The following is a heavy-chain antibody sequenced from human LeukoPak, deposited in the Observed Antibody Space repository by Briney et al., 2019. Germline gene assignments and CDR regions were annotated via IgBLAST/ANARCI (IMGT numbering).Heavy chain of an antibody. Sequence: SETLSLTCTVSGGSISSYYWSWIRQPPGKGLEWIGYVYYSGSTNYNPSLKSRVTMSVDTSKNQFSLKLSSVTAADTAVYYCARGGYYYDSSGYYGNDAFDIWGQGTMVTVSS. CDR1: GGSISSYY. J-gene: IGHJ3*02. D-gene: IGHD3-22*01. V-gene: IGHV4-59*01. CDR2: VYYSGST. CDR3: ARGGYYYDSSGYYGNDAFDI.